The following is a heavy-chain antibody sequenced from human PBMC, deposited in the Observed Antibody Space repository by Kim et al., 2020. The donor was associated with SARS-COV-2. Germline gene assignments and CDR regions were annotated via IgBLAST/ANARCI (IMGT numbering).Heavy chain of an antibody. V-gene: IGHV4-39*01. CDR2: N. Sequence: NHYHPSLKSRVTISVDQSKSPFSLMLSSVTATDTSVYYCARQQLANWFDPWGQGTLVTVSS. CDR3: ARQQLANWFDP. D-gene: IGHD6-13*01. J-gene: IGHJ5*02.